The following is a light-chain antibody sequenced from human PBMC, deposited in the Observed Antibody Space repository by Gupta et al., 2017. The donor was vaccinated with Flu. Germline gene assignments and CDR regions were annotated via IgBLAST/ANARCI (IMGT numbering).Light chain of an antibody. V-gene: IGLV2-14*01. Sequence: QSALTQPASVSGSPGQSITISCTGTSSDVGRYNYVSWYQQHPGKAPKLMIYEVSNRPSGGSNRFSGSKSGNTASLTISGLQAEDEADYYCRSYTSSSTRVFGTGTKVTVL. CDR3: RSYTSSSTRV. J-gene: IGLJ1*01. CDR2: EVS. CDR1: SSDVGRYNY.